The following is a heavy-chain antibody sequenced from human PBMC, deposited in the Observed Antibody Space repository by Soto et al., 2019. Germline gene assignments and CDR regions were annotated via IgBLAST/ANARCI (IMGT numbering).Heavy chain of an antibody. J-gene: IGHJ4*02. CDR2: IYYSGIT. CDR1: GVSIINSSYY. Sequence: SETLSITCTVSGVSIINSSYYWGWIRRPPGKGLELIGTIYYSGITYYNPSLKSRVTISVDTSKNQFSLKLTSVTAADTAVYYCARHGSNWGQGTLVTVSS. CDR3: ARHGSN. V-gene: IGHV4-39*01.